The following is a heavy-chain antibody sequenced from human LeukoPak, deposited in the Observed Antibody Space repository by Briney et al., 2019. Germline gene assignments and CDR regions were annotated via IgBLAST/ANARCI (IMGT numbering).Heavy chain of an antibody. D-gene: IGHD1-26*01. Sequence: ESGPTLVKPTQTLSLTCTFSGFSLSTSGVGVGWVRQPPGKALEWLALIYWDDDKRYSPSLKSRLTITKDTSKNQVVLTMTNMDPVDTATYYCAHGRYGSDSLDYWGQGTLVTVSS. V-gene: IGHV2-5*02. CDR3: AHGRYGSDSLDY. CDR2: IYWDDDK. CDR1: GFSLSTSGVG. J-gene: IGHJ4*02.